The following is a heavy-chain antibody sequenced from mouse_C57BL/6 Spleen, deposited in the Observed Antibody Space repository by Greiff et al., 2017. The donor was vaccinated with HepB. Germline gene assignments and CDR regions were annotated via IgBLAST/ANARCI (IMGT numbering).Heavy chain of an antibody. Sequence: QVQLQQSGAELVRPGASVKLSCKASGYTFTDYYINWVKQRPGQGLEWIARIYPGSGNTYYNEKFKGKATLTAEKSSSTAYMQLSSLTSEDSAVYFCARPIYYDYDVRYAMDYWGQGTSVTVSS. D-gene: IGHD2-4*01. CDR3: ARPIYYDYDVRYAMDY. J-gene: IGHJ4*01. CDR1: GYTFTDYY. CDR2: IYPGSGNT. V-gene: IGHV1-76*01.